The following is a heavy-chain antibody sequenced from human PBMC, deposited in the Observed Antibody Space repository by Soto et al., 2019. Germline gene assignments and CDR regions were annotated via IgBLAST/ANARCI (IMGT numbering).Heavy chain of an antibody. D-gene: IGHD3-3*01. J-gene: IGHJ4*02. CDR2: ISYDGSNK. V-gene: IGHV3-30*18. CDR1: GFTFSSYG. Sequence: PGGSLRLSCAASGFTFSSYGMHWVRQAPGKGLEWVAVISYDGSNKYYADSVKGRFTISRDNSKNTLYLQMNSLRAEDTAVYYCAKDTVLRFLEWLIDYWGQGTLVTVSS. CDR3: AKDTVLRFLEWLIDY.